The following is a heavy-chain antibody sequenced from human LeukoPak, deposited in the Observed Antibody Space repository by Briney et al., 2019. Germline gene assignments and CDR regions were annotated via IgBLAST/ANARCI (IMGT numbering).Heavy chain of an antibody. J-gene: IGHJ4*02. Sequence: PGGSLRLSCVASGVTFSSYAMHWVRQAPGKGLEWVAVISYDGSNKYYADSVKGRFTISRDNSKNTLYLQMNSLRAEDTAVYYCARQTPYSGSYDSSAGSYFDYWGQGTLVTVSS. D-gene: IGHD1-26*01. CDR1: GVTFSSYA. CDR3: ARQTPYSGSYDSSAGSYFDY. CDR2: ISYDGSNK. V-gene: IGHV3-30-3*01.